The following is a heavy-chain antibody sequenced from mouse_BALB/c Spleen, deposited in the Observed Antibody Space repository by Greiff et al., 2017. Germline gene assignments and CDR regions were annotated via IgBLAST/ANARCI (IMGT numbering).Heavy chain of an antibody. D-gene: IGHD3-1*01. CDR1: GYTFTSYW. Sequence: QVQLQQPGAELVKPGASVKLSCKASGYTFTSYWMHWVKQRPGQGLEWIGEINPSNGRTNYNEKFKSKATLTVDKSSSTAYMQLSSLTSEDSAVYYCARWGYGYWGQGTTLTVSS. V-gene: IGHV1S81*02. CDR3: ARWGYGY. CDR2: INPSNGRT. J-gene: IGHJ2*01.